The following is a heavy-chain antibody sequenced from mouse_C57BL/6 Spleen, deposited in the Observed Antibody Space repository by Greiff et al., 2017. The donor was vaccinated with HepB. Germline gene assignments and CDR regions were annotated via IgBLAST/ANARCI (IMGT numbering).Heavy chain of an antibody. V-gene: IGHV1-80*01. J-gene: IGHJ4*01. CDR3: ARRGYPGAMDY. Sequence: VKLQESGAELVKPGASVKISCKASGYAFSSYWMNWVKQRPGKGLEWIGQIYPGDGDTNYNGKFKGKATLTADKSSSTAYMQLSSLTSEDSAVYFCARRGYPGAMDYWGQGTSVTVSS. CDR2: IYPGDGDT. CDR1: GYAFSSYW.